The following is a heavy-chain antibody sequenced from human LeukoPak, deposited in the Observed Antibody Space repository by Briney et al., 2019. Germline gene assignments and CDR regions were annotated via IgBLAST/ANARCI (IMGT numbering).Heavy chain of an antibody. Sequence: SETLSLTCTVSGGSISSGSYYWSWIRQPAGKGLEWIGRIYTSGSTNYNPSLKSRVTISVDTSKNRFSLKLSSVTAADTAVYYCATGGGSYLDYWGQGTLVTVSS. D-gene: IGHD3-16*01. J-gene: IGHJ4*02. CDR3: ATGGGSYLDY. CDR1: GGSISSGSYY. CDR2: IYTSGST. V-gene: IGHV4-61*02.